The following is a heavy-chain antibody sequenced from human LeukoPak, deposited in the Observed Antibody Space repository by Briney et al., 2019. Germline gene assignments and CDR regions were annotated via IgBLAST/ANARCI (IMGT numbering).Heavy chain of an antibody. CDR2: IYSGGST. V-gene: IGHV3-53*01. J-gene: IGHJ4*02. CDR1: GFTVSSNY. Sequence: GGSLRLSCAASGFTVSSNYMSWVRQAPGKGLEWVSVIYSGGSTYYADSVKGRFTISRDNSKNTLYLQTNSLRAEDTAVYYCAREVARGYFDYWGQGTLVTVSS. D-gene: IGHD2-15*01. CDR3: AREVARGYFDY.